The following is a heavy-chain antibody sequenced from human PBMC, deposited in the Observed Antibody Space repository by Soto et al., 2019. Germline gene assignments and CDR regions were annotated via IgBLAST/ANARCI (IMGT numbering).Heavy chain of an antibody. CDR2: ITSDGSST. Sequence: PXGSLMPYCAASGFTFSSYGMHSVRQAPGKGLVWVSRITSDGSSTNYADSVKGRFTISRDNAKNTLYLQMNSLRTDDTAVYYCERGGSTSPNGMDVWGQGTTVTVSS. CDR1: GFTFSSYG. CDR3: ERGGSTSPNGMDV. V-gene: IGHV3-74*01. J-gene: IGHJ6*02. D-gene: IGHD2-2*01.